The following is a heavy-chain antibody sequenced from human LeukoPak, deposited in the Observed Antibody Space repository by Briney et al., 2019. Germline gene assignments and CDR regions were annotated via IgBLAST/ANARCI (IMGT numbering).Heavy chain of an antibody. CDR3: SRQWVDRTTATFSYWYFDL. V-gene: IGHV4-4*02. CDR1: GGSISNTNW. J-gene: IGHJ2*01. CDR2: ISLSGLT. Sequence: SGTLSLTCGVSGGSISNTNWWSWVRQPPGQGLEWIGEISLSGLTNYNPSLKSRVTVSLDKSKNHLSLNLTSVTAADTAVYYCSRQWVDRTTATFSYWYFDLWGRGTLVTVSS. D-gene: IGHD2-21*02.